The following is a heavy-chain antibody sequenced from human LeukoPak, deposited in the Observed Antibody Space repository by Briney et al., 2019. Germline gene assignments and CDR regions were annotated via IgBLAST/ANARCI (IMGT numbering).Heavy chain of an antibody. CDR1: GFTFSDYY. CDR2: ISSSGSTI. J-gene: IGHJ4*02. V-gene: IGHV3-11*01. CDR3: ARDRAVGATPDY. D-gene: IGHD1-26*01. Sequence: GRSLRLSCAASGFTFSDYYMSWIRQAPGKGLEWVSYISSSGSTIYYADSVKGRFTISRDNAKNSLYLQMNSLRAEDTAVYYCARDRAVGATPDYWGQGTLVTVSS.